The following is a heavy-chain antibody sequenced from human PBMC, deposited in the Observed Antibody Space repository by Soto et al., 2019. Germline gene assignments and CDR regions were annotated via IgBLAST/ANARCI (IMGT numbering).Heavy chain of an antibody. D-gene: IGHD1-1*01. Sequence: QVHLVQSGAEVKKPGASVKVSCKGSGYAFTTYGITWVRQAPGQGLEWMGWISAHNGNTNYAQKLQGRVTVTRDTSKSTAYMELRSLRSDGTAVYYCARGRYGDYWGQGALVTVSS. CDR3: ARGRYGDY. J-gene: IGHJ4*02. V-gene: IGHV1-18*01. CDR2: ISAHNGNT. CDR1: GYAFTTYG.